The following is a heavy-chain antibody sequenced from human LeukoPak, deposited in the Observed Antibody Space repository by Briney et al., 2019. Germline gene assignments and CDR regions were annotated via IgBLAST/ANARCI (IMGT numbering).Heavy chain of an antibody. CDR1: GFTLSNYA. D-gene: IGHD6-19*01. Sequence: GGSLRLSCAASGFTLSNYAMHWVRQAPGKGLEYVSAISSNGDSTYYASSVKGRFTISRDNSKNTLHLQMGSLRAEDMAVYYCARADSSGWYFYFDHWGQGTLVAVSS. CDR2: ISSNGDST. J-gene: IGHJ4*02. V-gene: IGHV3-64*01. CDR3: ARADSSGWYFYFDH.